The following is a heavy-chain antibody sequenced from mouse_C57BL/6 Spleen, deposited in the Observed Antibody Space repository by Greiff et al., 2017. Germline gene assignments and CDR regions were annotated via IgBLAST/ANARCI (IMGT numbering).Heavy chain of an antibody. CDR3: AREWVITTVVATDY. CDR1: GYTFTSYW. V-gene: IGHV1-50*01. J-gene: IGHJ2*01. Sequence: QVQLQQPGAELVKPGASVKLSCKASGYTFTSYWMQWVKQRPGQGLEWIGEIDPSDSYTNYNQKFKGKATLTVDTSSSTAYMQLSSLTSEDSAVYYCAREWVITTVVATDYWDQGTTLTVSS. CDR2: IDPSDSYT. D-gene: IGHD1-1*01.